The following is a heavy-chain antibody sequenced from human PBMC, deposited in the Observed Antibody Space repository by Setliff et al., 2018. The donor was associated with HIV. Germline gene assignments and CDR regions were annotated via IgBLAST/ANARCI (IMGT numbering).Heavy chain of an antibody. CDR2: IFYSGST. CDR1: GYSISSGYY. CDR3: ARLHIRFRSQDWAAVDV. V-gene: IGHV4-38-2*01. D-gene: IGHD3-3*01. Sequence: PSETLSLTCGVSGYSISSGYYWGWIRQPPGKGLEWIGYIFYSGSTNYSPSLKSRVTISVDASKNQLSLKLSSVTAADTAVYYCARLHIRFRSQDWAAVDVWGQGTTVTVSS. J-gene: IGHJ6*02.